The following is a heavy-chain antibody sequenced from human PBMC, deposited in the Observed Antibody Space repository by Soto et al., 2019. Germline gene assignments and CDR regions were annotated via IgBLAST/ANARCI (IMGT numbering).Heavy chain of an antibody. V-gene: IGHV1-18*01. CDR2: ISAYNGNT. CDR1: GYTFTSYG. J-gene: IGHJ4*02. CDR3: ARAQLSGYCSSTSCRFQDFDY. Sequence: QVQLVQSGAEVKKPGASVKVSCKASGYTFTSYGISWVRQAPGQGLEWMGWISAYNGNTNYAQKLQGRVTMTTDTSTSTAYMELRSLRSDDTAVYYCARAQLSGYCSSTSCRFQDFDYWGQGTLVTVSS. D-gene: IGHD2-2*03.